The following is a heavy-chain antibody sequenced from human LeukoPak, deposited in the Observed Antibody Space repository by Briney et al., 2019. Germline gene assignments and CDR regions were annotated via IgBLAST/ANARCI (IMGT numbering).Heavy chain of an antibody. CDR2: IRSKANSYAT. Sequence: GGSLTLSCAASGFTFSGSAMHWVRQASGKGLEWVGRIRSKANSYATAYAASVKGSFTISRDDSKNTAYLQMNSLKTEDTAVYYCTRQSITGTLLYYYYYYMDVWGKGTTVTVSS. J-gene: IGHJ6*03. CDR3: TRQSITGTLLYYYYYYMDV. D-gene: IGHD1-20*01. CDR1: GFTFSGSA. V-gene: IGHV3-73*01.